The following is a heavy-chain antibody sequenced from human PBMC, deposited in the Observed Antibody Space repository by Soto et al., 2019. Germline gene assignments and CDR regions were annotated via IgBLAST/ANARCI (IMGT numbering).Heavy chain of an antibody. J-gene: IGHJ4*02. V-gene: IGHV4-39*01. Sequence: SETQSLTCTVSGGSIRSSSYYWGWIRQPPGKGLEWIGSIYYSGSTYYNPSLKSRVTISVDTSKNQFSLKLSSVTAADTAVYYCARHVTIFGVVIEYYFDYWGQGTLVTVSS. CDR1: GGSIRSSSYY. CDR3: ARHVTIFGVVIEYYFDY. CDR2: IYYSGST. D-gene: IGHD3-3*01.